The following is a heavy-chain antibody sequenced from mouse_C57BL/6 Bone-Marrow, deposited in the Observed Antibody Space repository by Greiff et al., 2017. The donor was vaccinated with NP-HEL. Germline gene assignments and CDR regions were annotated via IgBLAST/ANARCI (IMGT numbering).Heavy chain of an antibody. V-gene: IGHV1-81*01. J-gene: IGHJ4*01. CDR2: IYPRSGNT. CDR3: ARWGMVTRNYYAMDY. Sequence: VKLMESGAELARPGASVKLSCKASGYTFTSYGISWVKQRTGQGLEWIGEIYPRSGNTYYNEKFKGKATLTADKSSSTAYMELRSLTSEDSAVYFCARWGMVTRNYYAMDYWGQGTSVTVSS. D-gene: IGHD2-2*01. CDR1: GYTFTSYG.